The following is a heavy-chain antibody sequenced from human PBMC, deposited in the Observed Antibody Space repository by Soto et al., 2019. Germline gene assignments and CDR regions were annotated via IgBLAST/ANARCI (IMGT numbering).Heavy chain of an antibody. CDR3: ARHHSPVDN. CDR1: GFTFSSYS. CDR2: ISRSSSTI. D-gene: IGHD2-15*01. V-gene: IGHV3-48*04. Sequence: EVQVVESGGGLVQPGGSLRLSCAASGFTFSSYSMNWVRQAPGKGLEWVSYISRSSSTIYYADSVKGRFTISRDNAKNSLYLQMNSLRVEDTAMYYCARHHSPVDNWGQGTLVTVSS. J-gene: IGHJ4*02.